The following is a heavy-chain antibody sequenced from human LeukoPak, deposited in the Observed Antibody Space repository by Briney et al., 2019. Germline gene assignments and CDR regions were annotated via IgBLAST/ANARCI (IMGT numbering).Heavy chain of an antibody. CDR2: ISNSSSAK. J-gene: IGHJ4*02. CDR1: RFSFSNHS. Sequence: GGSLRLSCAASRFSFSNHSMNWVRQAPGKGLEWVSYISNSSSAKYYAASVKGRFTISRDNGKNSLYLQMNSLRAEDTAVYYCARMSGSRLPGNWGQGTLVTVSS. D-gene: IGHD3-3*01. CDR3: ARMSGSRLPGN. V-gene: IGHV3-48*01.